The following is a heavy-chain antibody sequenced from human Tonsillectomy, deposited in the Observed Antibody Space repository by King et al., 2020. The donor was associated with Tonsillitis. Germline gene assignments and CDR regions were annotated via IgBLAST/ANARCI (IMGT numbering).Heavy chain of an antibody. D-gene: IGHD1-14*01. J-gene: IGHJ5*02. CDR3: AKVGRDNSSWPEYWFDP. Sequence: VQLVESGGGLVKPGGSLRLSCTASGFIFSDHYMSWIRQAPGKGLEWVSSISGSGSTIYYADSVKGRFTISRDNAKNSLYQQMNSLRAEDTAVYYCAKVGRDNSSWPEYWFDPWGQGTLVTVSS. CDR2: ISGSGSTI. V-gene: IGHV3-11*01. CDR1: GFIFSDHY.